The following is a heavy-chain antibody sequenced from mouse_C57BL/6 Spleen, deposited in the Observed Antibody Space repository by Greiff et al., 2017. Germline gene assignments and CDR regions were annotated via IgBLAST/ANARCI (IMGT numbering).Heavy chain of an antibody. CDR3: AREGTVRAMDY. V-gene: IGHV1-82*01. Sequence: VQLQQSGPELVKPGASVKISCKASGYAFSSSWMNWVKQRPGKGLEWIGRIYPGDGDTNYNGKFKGKATLTADKSSSTAYMQLSSLTSEDSAVYFCAREGTVRAMDYWGQGTSVTVSS. J-gene: IGHJ4*01. D-gene: IGHD1-1*01. CDR1: GYAFSSSW. CDR2: IYPGDGDT.